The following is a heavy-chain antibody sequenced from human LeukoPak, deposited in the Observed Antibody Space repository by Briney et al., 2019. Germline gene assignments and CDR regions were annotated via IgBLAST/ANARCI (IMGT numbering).Heavy chain of an antibody. CDR3: ARDRCSSTSCYEDWFDP. CDR1: GGSVSSGSYY. Sequence: SETLSLTCTVSGGSVSSGSYYWSWIRQPPGKGLEWIGYIYYSGSTNYNPSLKSRVTISVDTSKNQFSLKLSSVTAADTAVCYCARDRCSSTSCYEDWFDPWGQGTLVTVSS. D-gene: IGHD2-2*01. CDR2: IYYSGST. V-gene: IGHV4-61*01. J-gene: IGHJ5*02.